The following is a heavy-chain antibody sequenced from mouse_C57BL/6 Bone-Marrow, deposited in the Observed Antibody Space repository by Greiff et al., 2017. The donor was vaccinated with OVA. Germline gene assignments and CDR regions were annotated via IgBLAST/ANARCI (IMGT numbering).Heavy chain of an antibody. CDR3: ARWSYGRSNWYFDV. Sequence: DVQLQESGPELVKPGASVKISCKASGYSFTGYYMNWVKQSPEKSLEWIGEINPSTGGTTYNQKFKAKATLTVDKSSSTAYMQLKSLTSEDSAVYYCARWSYGRSNWYFDVWGTGTTVTVSS. CDR2: INPSTGGT. D-gene: IGHD1-1*01. J-gene: IGHJ1*03. CDR1: GYSFTGYY. V-gene: IGHV1-42*01.